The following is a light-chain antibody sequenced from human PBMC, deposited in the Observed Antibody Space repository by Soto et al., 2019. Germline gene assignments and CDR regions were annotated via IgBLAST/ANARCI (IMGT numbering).Light chain of an antibody. CDR3: QQRNVWPPIT. CDR2: DAS. J-gene: IGKJ5*01. CDR1: QSIHTS. Sequence: EIVLTQSPGTLSLSPGERASLSCRASQSIHTSLAWYQQKPGQPPRLVIYDASLRANGVPARFGGSGSGTDFTLTINGLEPEDFAVYYCQQRNVWPPITFGQGTRLEIK. V-gene: IGKV3-11*01.